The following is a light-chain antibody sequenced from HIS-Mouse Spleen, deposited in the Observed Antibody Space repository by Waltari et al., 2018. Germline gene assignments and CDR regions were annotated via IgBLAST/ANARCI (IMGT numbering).Light chain of an antibody. CDR2: EGS. Sequence: QSALTQPASVSGSPGQSTTISCTGTSSDVGSYTLVSWYQQHPGKAPKLMIYEGSKRPSGVSNRFSGSKSGNTASLTISGHQAEDEADYYCCSYAGSSTWVFGGGTKLTVL. CDR3: CSYAGSSTWV. V-gene: IGLV2-23*01. CDR1: SSDVGSYTL. J-gene: IGLJ3*02.